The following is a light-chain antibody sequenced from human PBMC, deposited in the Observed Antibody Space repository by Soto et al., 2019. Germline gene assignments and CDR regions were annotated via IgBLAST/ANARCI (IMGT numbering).Light chain of an antibody. CDR1: SSDVGSYNL. CDR2: EGD. CDR3: CSYAGRTTWV. V-gene: IGLV2-23*01. J-gene: IGLJ2*01. Sequence: QSALTQPASVSGSSGQSITISCTGTSSDVGSYNLVSWHQQHPGKAPKLIIYEGDKRTSGVSNRFSGSKSGNTASLTISGLQAEDEADYYCCSYAGRTTWVFGGGTKVTVL.